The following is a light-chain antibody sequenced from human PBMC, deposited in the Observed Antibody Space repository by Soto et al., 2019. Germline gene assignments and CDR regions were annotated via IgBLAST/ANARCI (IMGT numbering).Light chain of an antibody. CDR1: QSISSS. V-gene: IGKV3-11*01. J-gene: IGKJ5*01. Sequence: IVLTESPVTLSLWPGETAILSCGASQSISSSLSWYQQRPGQAPRLLIYDASKRAPGIPTRFSGSGSGTDFTLTSSSLEPEDFALYYCQQRSSWITFGQGTRLEIE. CDR3: QQRSSWIT. CDR2: DAS.